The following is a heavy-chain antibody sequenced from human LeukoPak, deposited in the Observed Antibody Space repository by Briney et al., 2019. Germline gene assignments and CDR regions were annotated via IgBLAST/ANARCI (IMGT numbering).Heavy chain of an antibody. CDR3: AKELYGDYDFDC. J-gene: IGHJ4*02. Sequence: GGSLRLSCAASGFTFSSYAMSWVRQAPGKGLEWVSVISGSGGNTYYADSVKGRFTISRDNSKNTLYLQLNSLRAESTAVYYCAKELYGDYDFDCRGQGALVTVSS. CDR1: GFTFSSYA. CDR2: ISGSGGNT. V-gene: IGHV3-23*01. D-gene: IGHD4-17*01.